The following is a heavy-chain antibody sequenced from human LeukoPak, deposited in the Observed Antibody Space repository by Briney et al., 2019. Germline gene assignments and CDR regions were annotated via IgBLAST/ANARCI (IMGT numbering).Heavy chain of an antibody. V-gene: IGHV1-24*01. CDR1: GYTLTELS. CDR2: FDPEDGET. D-gene: IGHD6-19*01. J-gene: IGHJ4*02. CDR3: ATAKYIAVAGPFDY. Sequence: ASVKVSCTVSGYTLTELSMHWVRQAPGKGLERMGGFDPEDGETIYAQKFQGRVTMTEDTSTDTAYMELSSLRSEDTAVYYCATAKYIAVAGPFDYWGQGTLVTVSS.